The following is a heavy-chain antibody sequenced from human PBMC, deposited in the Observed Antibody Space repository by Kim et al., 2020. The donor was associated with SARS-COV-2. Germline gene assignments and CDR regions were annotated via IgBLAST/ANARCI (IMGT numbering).Heavy chain of an antibody. J-gene: IGHJ6*02. V-gene: IGHV4-59*01. Sequence: NYNPSLKSRVTISVDTSKNQFSLKLSSVTAADTAVYYCARVRGHYFGMDVWGQGTTVTVSS. CDR3: ARVRGHYFGMDV. D-gene: IGHD6-25*01.